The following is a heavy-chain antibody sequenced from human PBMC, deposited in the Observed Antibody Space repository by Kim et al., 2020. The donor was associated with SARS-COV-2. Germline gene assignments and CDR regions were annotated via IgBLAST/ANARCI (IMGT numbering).Heavy chain of an antibody. J-gene: IGHJ4*01. CDR3: ASDDYGDFEFDY. Sequence: SETLSLICTVSGGSISSSTYYWGWIRQPPGKGLEWIGSIYQSANTYYNPSLKSRVTISGDPAKNQVSLKMTSVTAADTAIYYCASDDYGDFEFDYWGHGVLVTVAS. V-gene: IGHV4-39*02. CDR2: IYQSANT. D-gene: IGHD4-17*01. CDR1: GGSISSSTYY.